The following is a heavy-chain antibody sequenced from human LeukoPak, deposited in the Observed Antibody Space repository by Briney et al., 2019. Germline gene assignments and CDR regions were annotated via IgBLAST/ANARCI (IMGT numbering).Heavy chain of an antibody. CDR2: ISGSGGST. CDR3: AKGDSSGYYYVVWDY. D-gene: IGHD3-22*01. J-gene: IGHJ4*02. V-gene: IGHV3-23*01. Sequence: GGSLRLSCAASGFTFSSYAMSWVRQAPGKGLEWVSAISGSGGSTYYADSVKGRFTISRDNSKNTLYLQMNSLRAEDTAVYCCAKGDSSGYYYVVWDYWGQGTLVTVSS. CDR1: GFTFSSYA.